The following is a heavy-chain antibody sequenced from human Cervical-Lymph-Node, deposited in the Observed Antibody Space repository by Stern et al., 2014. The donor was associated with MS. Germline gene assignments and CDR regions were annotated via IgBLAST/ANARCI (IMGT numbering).Heavy chain of an antibody. Sequence: QVQLVQSGAEVKKPGSSVKVSCKASGGTFNNHVISWVRPARGQGLEWMGGIIPMFGTPNYARKFQGRVIIIADKSTSTVHMVLSNLNDEDTAIYYCANRDMGYTYGRHDYWGQGTLVTVS. CDR1: GGTFNNHV. CDR2: IIPMFGTP. V-gene: IGHV1-69*06. J-gene: IGHJ4*02. CDR3: ANRDMGYTYGRHDY. D-gene: IGHD5-12*01.